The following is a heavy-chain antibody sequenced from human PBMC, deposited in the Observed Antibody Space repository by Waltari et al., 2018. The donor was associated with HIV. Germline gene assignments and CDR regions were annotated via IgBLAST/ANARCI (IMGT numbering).Heavy chain of an antibody. CDR3: ARDLHWYSSRGYYYKRKLEH. J-gene: IGHJ4*02. CDR2: INTNTGNP. Sequence: QVQLVQSGSELRKPGASVKVSCRASGYSFTNYTINWVRQAPGQGLEWMGWINTNTGNPTYAHGFTGQFVFSLDTSVNTAYLQIYSLKAEDTAVYFCARDLHWYSSRGYYYKRKLEHWGQGTLVTVSS. D-gene: IGHD3-22*01. V-gene: IGHV7-4-1*01. CDR1: GYSFTNYT.